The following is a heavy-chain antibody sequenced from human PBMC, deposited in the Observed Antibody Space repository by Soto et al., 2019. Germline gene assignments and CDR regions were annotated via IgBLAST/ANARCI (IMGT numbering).Heavy chain of an antibody. D-gene: IGHD3-10*01. CDR3: ATRHYGSGASY. CDR2: ISSSSSTI. Sequence: EVQLVESGGGLVQPGGSLRLSCAASGFTLSSYSMNWVRQAPGKGLEWVSYISSSSSTIYYADSVKGRFTISRDNAKNSLYLQMNSLRAEDTAVYYCATRHYGSGASYWGQGTLVTVSS. V-gene: IGHV3-48*01. CDR1: GFTLSSYS. J-gene: IGHJ4*02.